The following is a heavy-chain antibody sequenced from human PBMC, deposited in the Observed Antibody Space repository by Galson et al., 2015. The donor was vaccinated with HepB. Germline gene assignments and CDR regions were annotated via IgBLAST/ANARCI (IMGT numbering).Heavy chain of an antibody. CDR3: ARYTGYPNNQAVPSHFDY. J-gene: IGHJ4*02. D-gene: IGHD1/OR15-1a*01. Sequence: QSGAEVKKPGESLKISCKGSGYSFTSYWIGWVRQMPGKGLEWMGIIYPGDSDTRYSPSFQGQVTISADKSISTAYLQWSSLKASDTAMYYCARYTGYPNNQAVPSHFDYWGQGTLVTVSS. CDR2: IYPGDSDT. CDR1: GYSFTSYW. V-gene: IGHV5-51*03.